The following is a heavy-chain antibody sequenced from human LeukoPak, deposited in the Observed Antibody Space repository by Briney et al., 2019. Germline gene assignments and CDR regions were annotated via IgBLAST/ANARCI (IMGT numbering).Heavy chain of an antibody. D-gene: IGHD2-2*01. CDR3: ARDLRGCSSTSCYPDDAFDI. J-gene: IGHJ3*02. CDR2: IYYSGST. V-gene: IGHV4-39*07. CDR1: GGSISSSSYY. Sequence: SETLSLTCTVSGGSISSSSYYWGWIRQPPGKGLEWIGSIYYSGSTYYNPSLKSRVTISVDTSKNQFSLKLSSVTAADTAVYYCARDLRGCSSTSCYPDDAFDIWGQGTMVTVSS.